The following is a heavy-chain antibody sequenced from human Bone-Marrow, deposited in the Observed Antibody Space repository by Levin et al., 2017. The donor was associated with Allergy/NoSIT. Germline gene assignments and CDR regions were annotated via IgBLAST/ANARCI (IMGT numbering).Heavy chain of an antibody. D-gene: IGHD4-17*01. CDR2: IYYSGST. J-gene: IGHJ2*01. Sequence: SETLSLTCTVSGGSISSYYWSWIRQPPGKGLEWIGYIYYSGSTNYNPSLKSRVTISVDTSKNQFSLKLSSVTAADTAVYYCARDSPLFYGDYADGYFDLWGRGTLVTVSS. CDR3: ARDSPLFYGDYADGYFDL. CDR1: GGSISSYY. V-gene: IGHV4-59*01.